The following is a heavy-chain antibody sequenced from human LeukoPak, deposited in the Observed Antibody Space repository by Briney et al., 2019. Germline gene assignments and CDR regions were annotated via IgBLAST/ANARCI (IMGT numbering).Heavy chain of an antibody. CDR2: INPNSGGT. Sequence: ASVKVSCKASGYTFTGYYMHWVRQAPGQGLEWMGWINPNSGGTNYAQKFQGRVTMTRDTSISTAHMELSRLRSDDTAVYYCARDGSTDDAFDIWGQGTMVTVSS. J-gene: IGHJ3*02. CDR3: ARDGSTDDAFDI. D-gene: IGHD2-2*01. CDR1: GYTFTGYY. V-gene: IGHV1-2*02.